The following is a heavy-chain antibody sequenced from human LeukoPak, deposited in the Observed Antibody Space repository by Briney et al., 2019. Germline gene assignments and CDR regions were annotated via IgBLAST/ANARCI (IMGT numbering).Heavy chain of an antibody. Sequence: GGSLRLSCAASGFTFSTYAMSWFRQAPGKGLEWVGFIRSKAYGGTTEYAASVKGRFTTSRDDSKSIAYLQMNSLKTEDTAVYYCTRDHYGSGSSTFDYWGQGTLVTVSS. J-gene: IGHJ4*02. CDR3: TRDHYGSGSSTFDY. CDR1: GFTFSTYA. CDR2: IRSKAYGGTT. V-gene: IGHV3-49*03. D-gene: IGHD3-10*01.